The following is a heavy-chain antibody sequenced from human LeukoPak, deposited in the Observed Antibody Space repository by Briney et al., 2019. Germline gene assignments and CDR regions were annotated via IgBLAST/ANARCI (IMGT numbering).Heavy chain of an antibody. V-gene: IGHV3-23*01. CDR3: AREIVSSNSFDS. J-gene: IGHJ4*02. CDR2: ISGSGGST. Sequence: GGSLRLSCAASGFTFSSYAMSWVRQAPGKGLEWVSAISGSGGSTYYADSVKGRFTISRDNSKNTLYLQMNSLRAVDTAVYYCAREIVSSNSFDSWGQGTLVTVSS. D-gene: IGHD2-2*01. CDR1: GFTFSSYA.